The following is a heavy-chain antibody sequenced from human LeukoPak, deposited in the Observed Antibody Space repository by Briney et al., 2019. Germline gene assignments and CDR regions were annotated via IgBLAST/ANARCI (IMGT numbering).Heavy chain of an antibody. CDR3: ARANYYDSSGYYYYYMDV. CDR1: GYSISSGYY. Sequence: SETLSLTCTVSGYSISSGYYWGWIRQPPGKGLEWIGSIYHSGSTYYNPSLKSRVTISVDTSKNQFSLKLSSVTAADTAVYYCARANYYDSSGYYYYYMDVWGKGTTVTISS. D-gene: IGHD3-22*01. V-gene: IGHV4-38-2*02. CDR2: IYHSGST. J-gene: IGHJ6*03.